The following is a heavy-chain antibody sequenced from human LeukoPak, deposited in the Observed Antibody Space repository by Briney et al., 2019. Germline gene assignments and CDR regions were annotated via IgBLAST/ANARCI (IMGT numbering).Heavy chain of an antibody. V-gene: IGHV4-34*01. CDR3: ARLFPPTYYYDSSGYSYYFDY. J-gene: IGHJ4*02. CDR2: INHSGST. D-gene: IGHD3-22*01. CDR1: GFTFSSHA. Sequence: GSLRLSCTPSGFTFSSHAMSWIRQPPGKGLEWVGEINHSGSTNYNPSLKSRVTISVDTSKNQFSLKLSSVTAADTAVYYCARLFPPTYYYDSSGYSYYFDYWGQGTLVTVSS.